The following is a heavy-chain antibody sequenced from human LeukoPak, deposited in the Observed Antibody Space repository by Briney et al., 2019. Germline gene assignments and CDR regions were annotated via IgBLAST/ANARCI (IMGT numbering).Heavy chain of an antibody. V-gene: IGHV3-30*04. J-gene: IGHJ6*03. CDR1: GFTFSSYA. CDR3: ARDQYGVHMDV. D-gene: IGHD4-17*01. Sequence: GGSLRLSCAASGFTFSSYAIHWVRQAPGKGLEWVAVISYDGSNKYYADSVKGRFTISRDNSKNTLYLQMNSLRAEDTAVYYCARDQYGVHMDVWGKGTTVTVSS. CDR2: ISYDGSNK.